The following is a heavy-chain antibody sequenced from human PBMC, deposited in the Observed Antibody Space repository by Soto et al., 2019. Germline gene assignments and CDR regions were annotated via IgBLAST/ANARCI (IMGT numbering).Heavy chain of an antibody. Sequence: PSETLSLTCTVSGGSISNYYWSWIRQPPGKGLEWIGYIYYSGSTNYNPSLKSRLTISVDTSKSQFSLKLSSVTAADTAVYYCARQGGGYSSGWYSFDYWGQGTPVTVSS. CDR3: ARQGGGYSSGWYSFDY. V-gene: IGHV4-59*01. D-gene: IGHD6-19*01. J-gene: IGHJ4*02. CDR1: GGSISNYY. CDR2: IYYSGST.